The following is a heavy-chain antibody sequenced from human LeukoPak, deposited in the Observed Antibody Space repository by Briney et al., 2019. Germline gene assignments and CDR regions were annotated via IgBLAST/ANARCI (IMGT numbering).Heavy chain of an antibody. D-gene: IGHD1-7*01. Sequence: SVKVSCKASGGTFSSYAISWVRQAPGQGLEWMGGIIPIFGTANYAQKFQGRVTITTDESTSTAYMELSSLRSEDTAVYYCARHWYEGIGGTYNWNYGISGWFDPWGQGTLVTVSS. V-gene: IGHV1-69*05. CDR1: GGTFSSYA. CDR3: ARHWYEGIGGTYNWNYGISGWFDP. CDR2: IIPIFGTA. J-gene: IGHJ5*02.